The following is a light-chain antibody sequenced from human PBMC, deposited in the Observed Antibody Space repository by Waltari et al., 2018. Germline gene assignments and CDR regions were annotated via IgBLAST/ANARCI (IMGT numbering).Light chain of an antibody. J-gene: IGLJ2*01. Sequence: QSALTQPASLSGSPSQSITISCTGTSSDVGGSNYVSWYQQHPGKAPKLMIYDVSKRPSGVSNRFSGSKSGNTASLTISGLQAEDEADYYCSSYTTSSTFAIFGGGTKLTVL. CDR3: SSYTTSSTFAI. CDR2: DVS. V-gene: IGLV2-14*01. CDR1: SSDVGGSNY.